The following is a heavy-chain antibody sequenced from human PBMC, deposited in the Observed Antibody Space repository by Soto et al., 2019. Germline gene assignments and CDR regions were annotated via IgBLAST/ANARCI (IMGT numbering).Heavy chain of an antibody. D-gene: IGHD3-3*01. CDR3: TTMRWNFWSTD. CDR1: GFPINKAW. Sequence: PGGSLRLSCAVSGFPINKAWMGWVRQGPGKGLEWVGRLKSVSDGGKAEYTAPVKDRFTISRDDSKNMLYLQMNSLKAEDTAVYFCTTMRWNFWSTDWGQGILVTVSS. V-gene: IGHV3-15*01. CDR2: LKSVSDGGKA. J-gene: IGHJ4*02.